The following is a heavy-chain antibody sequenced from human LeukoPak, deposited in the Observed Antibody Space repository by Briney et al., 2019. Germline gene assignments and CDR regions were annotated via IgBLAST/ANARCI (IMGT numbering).Heavy chain of an antibody. Sequence: GGSLRLSCAASGFTFSSYAMSWVRQAPGKGLVWVSRINRDGTSITYADSVKGRFTISRDNAKNTLYLQMNSLRAEDTAVYYCARDRWGYSYGGDWGQGTLVTVSS. CDR2: INRDGTSI. J-gene: IGHJ4*02. D-gene: IGHD5-18*01. CDR1: GFTFSSYA. CDR3: ARDRWGYSYGGD. V-gene: IGHV3-74*01.